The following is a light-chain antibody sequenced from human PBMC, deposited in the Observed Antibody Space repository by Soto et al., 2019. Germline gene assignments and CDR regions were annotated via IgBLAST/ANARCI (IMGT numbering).Light chain of an antibody. CDR1: QTISSW. Sequence: DIQMTQSPYSLSGSVGDRVTITCRASQTISSWLAWYQQKPGKAPRVLIYGAASLQSGVPSRFSGSGSGTNFSLTINSLQPEDYATYYCQQSYNIQALTFGGGTKVDIK. CDR2: GAA. CDR3: QQSYNIQALT. V-gene: IGKV1-39*01. J-gene: IGKJ4*01.